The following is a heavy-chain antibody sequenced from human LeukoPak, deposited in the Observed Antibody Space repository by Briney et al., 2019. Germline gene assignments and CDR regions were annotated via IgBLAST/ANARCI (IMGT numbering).Heavy chain of an antibody. CDR3: ASIMITFGGTDAFDI. J-gene: IGHJ3*02. CDR1: GGSINSYY. D-gene: IGHD3-16*01. CDR2: LYYSGST. V-gene: IGHV4-59*12. Sequence: SETLSHTCTVSGGSINSYYWSWIRQPPGKGLEWIGYLYYSGSTNYKPSLKSRVTISVDTSKNQFSLKLSSVTAADTAVYYCASIMITFGGTDAFDIWGQGTMVTVSS.